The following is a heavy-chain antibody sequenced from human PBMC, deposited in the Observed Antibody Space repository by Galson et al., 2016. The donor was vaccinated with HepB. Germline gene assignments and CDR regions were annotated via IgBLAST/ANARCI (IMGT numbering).Heavy chain of an antibody. D-gene: IGHD6-13*01. Sequence: LMWVSRISGDGNSTSYADSVKGRFTISRDNAKNTLYQQLNSLRGEDTAVYYCTRAVYSSSWLLYYGMDVWGQGTTVTVSS. CDR3: TRAVYSSSWLLYYGMDV. V-gene: IGHV3-74*01. J-gene: IGHJ6*02. CDR2: ISGDGNST.